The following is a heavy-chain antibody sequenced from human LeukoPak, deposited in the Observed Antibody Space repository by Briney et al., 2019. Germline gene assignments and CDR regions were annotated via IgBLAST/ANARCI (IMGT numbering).Heavy chain of an antibody. Sequence: SQTLSLTCAISGDSVSSNSVTWNWIRQSASRGVEWLGRTYYRSTWYNDYAVSVRGRITVNPDTSKNQFSLHLNSMTPEDTAVYYCARRLTQYDCFDPWGQGILVTVSS. CDR3: ARRLTQYDCFDP. CDR1: GDSVSSNSVT. CDR2: TYYRSTWYN. J-gene: IGHJ5*02. D-gene: IGHD2-2*01. V-gene: IGHV6-1*01.